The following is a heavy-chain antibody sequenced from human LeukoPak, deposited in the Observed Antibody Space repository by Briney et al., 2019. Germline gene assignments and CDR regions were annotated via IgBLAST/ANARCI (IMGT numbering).Heavy chain of an antibody. Sequence: GGSLRLSCAASGFTFSSYEMNWVRQAPGKGLEWVSYISSSGSTIYYADSVKGRFTISRDNAKNSLYLQMNSVRAEDTAVYYCAGTYYDYVWGSYRPGVFDYWGQGTLVTVSS. CDR3: AGTYYDYVWGSYRPGVFDY. D-gene: IGHD3-16*02. CDR1: GFTFSSYE. CDR2: ISSSGSTI. V-gene: IGHV3-48*03. J-gene: IGHJ4*02.